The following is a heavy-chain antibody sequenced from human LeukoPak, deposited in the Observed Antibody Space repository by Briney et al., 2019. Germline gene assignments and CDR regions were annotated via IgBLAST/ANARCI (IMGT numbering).Heavy chain of an antibody. Sequence: GGSLRLSCAASGFTFDVYAMHWVRQAPGKGLEWVSGISWNSGSIGYADSVKGRFTISRDNAKNSLYLQMNSLRAEDTALYYCAKDRQYSTDYDSSGYYDYWGQGTLVTVSS. D-gene: IGHD3-22*01. J-gene: IGHJ4*02. CDR3: AKDRQYSTDYDSSGYYDY. CDR2: ISWNSGSI. CDR1: GFTFDVYA. V-gene: IGHV3-9*01.